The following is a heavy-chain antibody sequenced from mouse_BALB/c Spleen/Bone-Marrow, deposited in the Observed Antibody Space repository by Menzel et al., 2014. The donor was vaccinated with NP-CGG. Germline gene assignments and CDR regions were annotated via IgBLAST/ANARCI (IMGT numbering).Heavy chain of an antibody. V-gene: IGHV1-4*01. D-gene: IGHD2-2*01. CDR3: AREVYGSWFAY. Sequence: QVQLQQPGAELARPGASVKMSCKASGYTFTYYTMYWVKQRPGRGLEWIGYINPNSDYTNYNQKFKDKATLTADKSSSTAYMQLSSLTSEDSAVYYCAREVYGSWFAYWGQGTLVTVSA. CDR1: GYTFTYYT. J-gene: IGHJ3*01. CDR2: INPNSDYT.